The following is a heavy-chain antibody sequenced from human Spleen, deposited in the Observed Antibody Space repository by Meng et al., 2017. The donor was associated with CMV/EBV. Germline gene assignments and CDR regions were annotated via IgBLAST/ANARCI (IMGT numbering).Heavy chain of an antibody. V-gene: IGHV1-18*01. CDR2: ISAYNGKT. CDR1: GYTFISYG. J-gene: IGHJ4*02. Sequence: ASGYTFISYGINSVRQAPGQGLEWMGWISAYNGKTHYGQKFQGRLTLTTDTSTGTAYMELRSLRSDDTAVYYCARGEPIVLVSAFDNWGQGTLVTVSS. D-gene: IGHD5/OR15-5a*01. CDR3: ARGEPIVLVSAFDN.